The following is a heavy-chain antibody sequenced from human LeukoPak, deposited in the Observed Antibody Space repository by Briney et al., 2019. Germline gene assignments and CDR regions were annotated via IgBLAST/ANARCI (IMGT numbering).Heavy chain of an antibody. Sequence: SETLSLTCTVSGRSISSYYWSWIRQPPGKGLERIGYIYYSGSTNYNPSLKSRVTISVDTSKNQFSLKLSSVTAADTAVYYCARAYSSSQTNRYYYYYYMDVWGKGTTVTISS. V-gene: IGHV4-59*01. CDR2: IYYSGST. D-gene: IGHD6-13*01. J-gene: IGHJ6*03. CDR3: ARAYSSSQTNRYYYYYYMDV. CDR1: GRSISSYY.